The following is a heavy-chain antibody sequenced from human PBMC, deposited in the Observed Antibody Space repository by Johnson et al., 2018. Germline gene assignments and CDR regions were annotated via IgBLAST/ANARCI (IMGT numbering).Heavy chain of an antibody. J-gene: IGHJ6*02. CDR2: ISWNSGII. CDR1: GFTFSSYG. D-gene: IGHD4-23*01. V-gene: IGHV3-9*01. Sequence: VQLVQSGGGLVQPGRSLRLSCAASGFTFSSYGMHWVRQAPGKGLEWVSGISWNSGIIGHVDSVKGRFTISRDNAKNSLNLQMNSLRAEDTALYYCAKDTDYGGHSGYYGIDVWGQGTTVTVSS. CDR3: AKDTDYGGHSGYYGIDV.